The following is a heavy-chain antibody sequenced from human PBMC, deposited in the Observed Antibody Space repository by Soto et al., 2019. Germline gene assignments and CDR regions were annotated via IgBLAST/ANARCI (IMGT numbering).Heavy chain of an antibody. J-gene: IGHJ6*02. Sequence: QSGAEVKKPGASVKVSCKASGYTFTSYDINWVRQATGQGLEWMGWMNPTSGNTGYAQKFQGRVTTTRNTSISTTYMGLSSLRSEDTAVYYCASSGWLGDGMAVWGQGTTVTVSS. CDR2: MNPTSGNT. D-gene: IGHD6-19*01. CDR3: ASSGWLGDGMAV. CDR1: GYTFTSYD. V-gene: IGHV1-8*01.